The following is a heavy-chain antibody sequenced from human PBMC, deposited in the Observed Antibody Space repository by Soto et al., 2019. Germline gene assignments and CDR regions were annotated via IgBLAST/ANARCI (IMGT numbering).Heavy chain of an antibody. CDR2: MNPNSGNT. Sequence: QVQLVQPGAEVKKPGASVKVSCKASGYTFTSYDINWVRQATGQGLEWMGWMNPNSGNTGYAQKFQDRVTRTRTTAISTAYMEPSSLGSEDTAVYYCASPARNDDFGGGYSVDIWGQGTMGTLSS. V-gene: IGHV1-8*01. D-gene: IGHD3-3*01. CDR3: ASPARNDDFGGGYSVDI. CDR1: GYTFTSYD. J-gene: IGHJ3*02.